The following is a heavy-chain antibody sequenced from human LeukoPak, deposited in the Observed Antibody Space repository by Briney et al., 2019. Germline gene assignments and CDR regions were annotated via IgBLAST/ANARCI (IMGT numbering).Heavy chain of an antibody. V-gene: IGHV5-51*01. CDR3: ARLGSDYYYAPNWFDP. CDR1: GYSFTGYW. CDR2: IYPGDSDT. Sequence: GESLKISCKGSGYSFTGYWIGWVRQMPGKGLDWMGIIYPGDSDTRYSPSFQGQVTISADKSISTAYLQWSSLKASDTAMYYCARLGSDYYYAPNWFDPWGQGTLVTVSS. D-gene: IGHD3-10*01. J-gene: IGHJ5*02.